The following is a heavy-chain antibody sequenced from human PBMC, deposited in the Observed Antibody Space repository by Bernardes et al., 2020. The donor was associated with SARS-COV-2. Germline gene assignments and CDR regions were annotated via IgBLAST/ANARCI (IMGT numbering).Heavy chain of an antibody. CDR2: ISGDGNTK. Sequence: GGSLRLSCVASGFSFRDYEMNWVRQAPGKGLEWLSYISGDGNTKYYTDSVEGRFTISRDNAKNSLYLQMSGLRAEDTAVYFCARCRYYYCAMDVWGQGTTVTVSS. V-gene: IGHV3-48*03. J-gene: IGHJ6*02. CDR1: GFSFRDYE. CDR3: ARCRYYYCAMDV.